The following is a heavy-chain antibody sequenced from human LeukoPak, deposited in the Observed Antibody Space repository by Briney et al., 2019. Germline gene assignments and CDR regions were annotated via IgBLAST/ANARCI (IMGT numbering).Heavy chain of an antibody. CDR2: IYPGDSET. V-gene: IGHV5-51*01. Sequence: GESLKISCKGSGYSFSSYWIGWVRQMPGKGLEWMGMIYPGDSETRYSPSFEGQATMSADKSINTAYLQWSSLKASDTATYYCARWTGIYLSNYFDFWGQGTLATVSS. CDR1: GYSFSSYW. J-gene: IGHJ4*02. CDR3: ARWTGIYLSNYFDF. D-gene: IGHD5/OR15-5a*01.